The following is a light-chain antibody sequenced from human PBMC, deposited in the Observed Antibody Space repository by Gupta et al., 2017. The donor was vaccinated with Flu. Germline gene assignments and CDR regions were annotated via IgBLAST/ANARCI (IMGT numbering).Light chain of an antibody. CDR1: SGSIASNY. CDR3: QSYDSSNPVV. CDR2: EDN. V-gene: IGLV6-57*03. Sequence: SVSESPGKTVTISCTRSSGSIASNYVQWYQQRTGSAPTTVIYEDNQRPSGVPDRFSGSIDSSSNSASLTISGLKTEDEADYYCQSYDSSNPVVFGGGTKLTVL. J-gene: IGLJ2*01.